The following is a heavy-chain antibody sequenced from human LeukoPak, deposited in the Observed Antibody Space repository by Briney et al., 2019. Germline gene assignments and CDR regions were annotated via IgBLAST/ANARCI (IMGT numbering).Heavy chain of an antibody. CDR1: GGSISSTSYY. CDR3: AKAGVRYFDSSGLYAFDF. Sequence: SETLSLTCAVSGGSISSTSYYWAWIHQPPGKGLEWIGTIYYSGSTYHNPSLKSRVTLSVDTSRNQFSLRLSSVDAADTAVYYCAKAGVRYFDSSGLYAFDFWGQGTTVTVSS. J-gene: IGHJ3*01. D-gene: IGHD3-22*01. V-gene: IGHV4-39*01. CDR2: IYYSGST.